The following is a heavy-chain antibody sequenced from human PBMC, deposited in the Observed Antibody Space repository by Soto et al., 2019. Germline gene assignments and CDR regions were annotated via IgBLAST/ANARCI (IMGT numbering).Heavy chain of an antibody. D-gene: IGHD4-17*01. CDR2: ITCGGSNK. V-gene: IGHV3-30*18. J-gene: IGHJ4*02. CDR3: AKLTVTLKRLFDY. CDR1: GFTFSSYG. Sequence: GGSLRLSCAASGFTFSSYGMHWVRQAPGKGLEWVAVITCGGSNKYYADSVKGRFTISRDNSKNTLYLQMNSLRAEDTAVYYCAKLTVTLKRLFDYWGQGTLVTVSS.